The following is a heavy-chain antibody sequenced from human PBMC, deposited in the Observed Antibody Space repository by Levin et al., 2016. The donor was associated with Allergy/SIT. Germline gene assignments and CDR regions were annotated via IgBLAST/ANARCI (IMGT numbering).Heavy chain of an antibody. CDR1: GFTFSSYG. CDR2: IWYDGSNK. D-gene: IGHD2-2*01. J-gene: IGHJ6*02. Sequence: GESLKISCAASGFTFSSYGMHWVRQAPGKGLEWVAVIWYDGSNKYYADSVKGRFTISRDNSKNTLYLQMNSLRAEDTAVYYCARVVLQPLYEGNYGMDVWGQGTTVTVSS. CDR3: ARVVLQPLYEGNYGMDV. V-gene: IGHV3-33*01.